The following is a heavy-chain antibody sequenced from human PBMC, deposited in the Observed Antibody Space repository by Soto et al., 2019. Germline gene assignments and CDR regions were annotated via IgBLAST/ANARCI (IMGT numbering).Heavy chain of an antibody. CDR1: GFPFSSYS. V-gene: IGHV3-48*02. J-gene: IGHJ4*02. CDR2: ISSSSSTI. D-gene: IGHD1-26*01. Sequence: LSLPCAASGFPFSSYSMNWVRQAPGKGLEWVSYISSSSSTIYYADSVKGRFTISRDNAKNSLYLQMNSLRDEDTAVYYCARDSQGNSYTNYWGQGTLVTVSS. CDR3: ARDSQGNSYTNY.